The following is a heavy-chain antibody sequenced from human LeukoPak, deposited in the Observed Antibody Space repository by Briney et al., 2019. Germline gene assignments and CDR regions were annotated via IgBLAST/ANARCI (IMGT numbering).Heavy chain of an antibody. CDR1: GGSFSGYY. D-gene: IGHD1-1*01. Sequence: SETLSLTCAVYGGSFSGYYWSWIRQPPGKGLEWIGEINHSGSTNYNPSLKSRVTISVDTSKNQFSLKLSSVTAADTAVYFCARVGTRLGLFYWGQGTLVTVSP. J-gene: IGHJ4*02. CDR3: ARVGTRLGLFY. CDR2: INHSGST. V-gene: IGHV4-34*01.